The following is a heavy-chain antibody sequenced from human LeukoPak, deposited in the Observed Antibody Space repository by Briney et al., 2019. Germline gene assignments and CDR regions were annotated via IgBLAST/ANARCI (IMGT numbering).Heavy chain of an antibody. Sequence: SQTLSLTCTVSGGSISSGSYYWTRIRQPAGKGLEWIGRIYTSGSTNHNPSLKSRVTISLDTSKNQFSLKLISVTAADTAVYFRARERTDTSMDYWGQGTLVTVSS. D-gene: IGHD5-18*01. CDR1: GGSISSGSYY. CDR2: IYTSGST. J-gene: IGHJ4*02. V-gene: IGHV4-61*02. CDR3: ARERTDTSMDY.